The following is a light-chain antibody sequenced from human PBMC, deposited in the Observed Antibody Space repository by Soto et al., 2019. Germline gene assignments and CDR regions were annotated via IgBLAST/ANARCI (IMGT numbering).Light chain of an antibody. V-gene: IGKV3-15*01. CDR3: QQYNNWPPWT. J-gene: IGKJ1*01. Sequence: EIVMTQSPATLSVSPGERATLSCRASQSVSSNLAWYQQKPGQAPRLLIYGASTRATGIPATFSGGGSGREDTLTSSSRESEDVAVDYCQQYNNWPPWTFGQGTKVEIK. CDR1: QSVSSN. CDR2: GAS.